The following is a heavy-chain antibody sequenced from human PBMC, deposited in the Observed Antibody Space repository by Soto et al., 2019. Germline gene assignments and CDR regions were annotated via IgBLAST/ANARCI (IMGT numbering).Heavy chain of an antibody. CDR1: GYTFTSYA. CDR2: INAGNGNT. D-gene: IGHD1-26*01. V-gene: IGHV1-3*01. CDR3: ARVNSGSYPNIIPYDY. Sequence: ASVKVSCKASGYTFTSYAMHWVRQAPGQRLEWMGWINAGNGNTKYSQKFQGRVTITRDTSASTAYMELGSLRSEDTAVYYCARVNSGSYPNIIPYDYWGQGTLVTVSS. J-gene: IGHJ4*02.